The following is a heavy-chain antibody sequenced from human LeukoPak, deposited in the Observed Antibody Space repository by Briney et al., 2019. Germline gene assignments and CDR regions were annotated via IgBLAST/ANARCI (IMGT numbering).Heavy chain of an antibody. CDR3: AREGYYYDSSGYYSNWFDP. V-gene: IGHV7-4-1*02. Sequence: ASVKVSCKASGYTFTSYAMNWVRQAPGQGLEWMGWINTNTGNPTYAQGFTGRFVFSLDTSVSTAYLQISSLKAEDTAVYYCAREGYYYDSSGYYSNWFDPWGQGTLVTVSS. CDR2: INTNTGNP. CDR1: GYTFTSYA. D-gene: IGHD3-22*01. J-gene: IGHJ5*02.